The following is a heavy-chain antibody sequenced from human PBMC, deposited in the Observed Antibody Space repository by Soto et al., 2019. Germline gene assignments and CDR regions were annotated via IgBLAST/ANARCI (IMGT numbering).Heavy chain of an antibody. D-gene: IGHD4-17*01. CDR2: INPSGGST. V-gene: IGHV1-46*01. CDR1: GYTFTSYY. Sequence: GASVKVSCKASGYTFTSYYMHWVRQAPGQGLEWMGIINPSGGSTSYAQKFQGRVTMTRDTSTSTVYMELSSLRSDDTAVYYCARRYGDYGFAFDIWGQGTMVTVSS. CDR3: ARRYGDYGFAFDI. J-gene: IGHJ3*02.